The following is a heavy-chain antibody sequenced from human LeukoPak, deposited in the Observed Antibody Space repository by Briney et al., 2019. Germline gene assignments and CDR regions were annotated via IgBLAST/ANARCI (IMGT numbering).Heavy chain of an antibody. CDR1: GGSISSYY. CDR2: IFYSGNT. V-gene: IGHV4-59*01. CDR3: ARARGYSGYLDRFDY. Sequence: PSETLSLTCTVSGGSISSYYWSWIRQPPGKGLEWIGYIFYSGNTNYNPSLKSRVTISVDTSKSQFSLKLRSVTAEGTAVYYCARARGYSGYLDRFDYWGQGTLVTVSS. D-gene: IGHD5-12*01. J-gene: IGHJ4*02.